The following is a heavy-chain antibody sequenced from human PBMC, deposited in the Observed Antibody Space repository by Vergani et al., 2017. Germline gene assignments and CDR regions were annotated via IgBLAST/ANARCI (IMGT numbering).Heavy chain of an antibody. V-gene: IGHV3-30-3*01. J-gene: IGHJ4*02. D-gene: IGHD6-19*01. CDR2: ISYDGSNK. CDR3: ARPYSSGWYGFFGDFDY. Sequence: VQLVESGGGLVKPGGSLRLSCAASGFTFSSYAMHWVRQAPGKGLEWVAVISYDGSNKYYADSVKGRFTISRDNSKSTLFLQMNMLRPEDTAVYYGARPYSSGWYGFFGDFDYWGQGTLVTVSS. CDR1: GFTFSSYA.